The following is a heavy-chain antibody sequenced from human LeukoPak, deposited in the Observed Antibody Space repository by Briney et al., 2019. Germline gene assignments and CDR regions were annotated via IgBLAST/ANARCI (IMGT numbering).Heavy chain of an antibody. CDR1: GYTFTGYY. CDR2: INPNSGGT. V-gene: IGHV1-2*02. J-gene: IGHJ4*02. Sequence: GASVKVSCKASGYTFTGYYMHWVRQAPGQGLEWMGWINPNSGGTNYAQKFQGRVTMTRDTSISTAYMELSRLRSDDTAMYYCARWGSGYLTYYFDYWGQGTLVTVSS. CDR3: ARWGSGYLTYYFDY. D-gene: IGHD3-22*01.